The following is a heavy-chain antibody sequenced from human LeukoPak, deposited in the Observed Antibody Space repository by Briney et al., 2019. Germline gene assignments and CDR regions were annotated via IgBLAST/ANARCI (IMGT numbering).Heavy chain of an antibody. D-gene: IGHD3-22*01. CDR2: IKSKTDGGTT. CDR3: TTSYHYDSSGYYYSYLDY. J-gene: IGHJ4*02. Sequence: GGSLRLSCAASGFTFSNAWMSWVRQAPGKGLEWVGRIKSKTDGGTTDYAAPVKGRFTISRDDSKNTLYLQMNSLKTEDTAVYYCTTSYHYDSSGYYYSYLDYWGQGTLVTVSS. CDR1: GFTFSNAW. V-gene: IGHV3-15*01.